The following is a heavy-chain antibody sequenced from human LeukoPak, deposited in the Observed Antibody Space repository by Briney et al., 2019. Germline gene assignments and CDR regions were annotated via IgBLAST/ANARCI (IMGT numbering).Heavy chain of an antibody. CDR1: GGTFSSYA. J-gene: IGHJ6*02. CDR2: IIPILGIA. V-gene: IGHV1-69*04. CDR3: ARGSSGSYAIYYYGMDV. Sequence: GSSVKVSCKASGGTFSSYAISWVRQAPGQGLEWMGRIIPILGIANYAQKFQGRVTITADKSTSTAYMELSSLRSEDTAVYYCARGSSGSYAIYYYGMDVWGQGTTVTVSS. D-gene: IGHD1-26*01.